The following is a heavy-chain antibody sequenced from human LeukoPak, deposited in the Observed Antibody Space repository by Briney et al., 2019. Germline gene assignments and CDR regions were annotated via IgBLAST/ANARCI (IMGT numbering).Heavy chain of an antibody. CDR3: ARGITYYYDSSGYPTFYYMDV. CDR1: GFTFSSYE. J-gene: IGHJ6*03. CDR2: ISSSGSTI. Sequence: PGGSLRLSCVASGFTFSSYEMNWVRQAPGKGLEWVSYISSSGSTIYYADSVKGRFTISRDNAKNSLDLQMNSLRAEDTAVYYCARGITYYYDSSGYPTFYYMDVWGKGTTVTVSS. D-gene: IGHD3-22*01. V-gene: IGHV3-48*03.